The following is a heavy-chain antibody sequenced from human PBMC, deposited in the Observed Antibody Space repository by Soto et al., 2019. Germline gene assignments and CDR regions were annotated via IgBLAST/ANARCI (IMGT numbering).Heavy chain of an antibody. CDR1: GFSFGRYG. J-gene: IGHJ6*04. V-gene: IGHV3-30*03. Sequence: QPGGSLRLSCVGSGFSFGRYGIHWVRQAPGKGLEWVAWVSYDGRNRNYADSLKARLTISRDNSKDTAFLQMNGLGPDDTSVYYCAREYLDHGQEVWGKGTSVIVSS. CDR3: AREYLDHGQEV. CDR2: VSYDGRNR.